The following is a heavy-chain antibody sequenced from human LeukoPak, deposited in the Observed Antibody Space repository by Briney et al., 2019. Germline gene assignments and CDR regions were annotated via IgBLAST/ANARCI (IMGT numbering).Heavy chain of an antibody. V-gene: IGHV4-4*02. D-gene: IGHD2-2*01. Sequence: PSETLSLTCAVSGGSITNNNWWTWVRQPPGKGLEWIGEIYHSGSTNYNPSLKSRVTISVDKSKNQFSLKLSSVTAADTAVYYCARDGRVARPRYCSSTSCYAGDRTGYFDLWGRGTLVTVSS. CDR3: ARDGRVARPRYCSSTSCYAGDRTGYFDL. J-gene: IGHJ2*01. CDR2: IYHSGST. CDR1: GGSITNNNW.